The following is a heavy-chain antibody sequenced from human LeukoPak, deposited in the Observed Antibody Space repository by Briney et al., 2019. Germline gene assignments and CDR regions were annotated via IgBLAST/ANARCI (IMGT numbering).Heavy chain of an antibody. Sequence: PSETLSLTCAVSGYSISSGYYWGWIRQPPGKGLEWVGSIYHSGSTYYNPSLKSRVTISVDTSKNQFSLTLSSVTAADTAVYYCARGFGVFIWAFDIWGQGTMVTVSS. J-gene: IGHJ3*02. CDR2: IYHSGST. D-gene: IGHD3-3*01. CDR1: GYSISSGYY. V-gene: IGHV4-38-2*01. CDR3: ARGFGVFIWAFDI.